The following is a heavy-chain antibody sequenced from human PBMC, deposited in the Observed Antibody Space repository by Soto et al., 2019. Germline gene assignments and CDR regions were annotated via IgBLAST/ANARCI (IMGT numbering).Heavy chain of an antibody. CDR1: GFTFSSYA. J-gene: IGHJ4*02. CDR3: AKAKAYYDFWSGKYFDY. Sequence: GGSLRLSCAASGFTFSSYAMSWVRQAPGKGLEWVSAISGSGGSTYYADSVKGRFTISRANSKNTLYLKMNSLRAEDTAVYYCAKAKAYYDFWSGKYFDYWGQGTLVTVSS. V-gene: IGHV3-23*01. CDR2: ISGSGGST. D-gene: IGHD3-3*01.